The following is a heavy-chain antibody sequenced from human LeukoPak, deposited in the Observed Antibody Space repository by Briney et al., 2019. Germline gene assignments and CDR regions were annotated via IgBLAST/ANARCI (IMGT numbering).Heavy chain of an antibody. V-gene: IGHV3-21*01. CDR1: GFTFSSYS. CDR2: ISSGSSYI. Sequence: GGSLRLSCAASGFTFSSYSMNWVRQAPGKGLEWVSSISSGSSYIYYADSVKGRFTISRDNAKNSLYLQMNSLRAEDTAVYYCARERTAMVKGIFDYWGQGTLVTVSS. D-gene: IGHD5-18*01. CDR3: ARERTAMVKGIFDY. J-gene: IGHJ4*02.